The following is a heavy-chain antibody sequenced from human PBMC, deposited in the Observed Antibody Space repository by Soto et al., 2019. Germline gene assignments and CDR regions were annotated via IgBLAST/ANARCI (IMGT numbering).Heavy chain of an antibody. J-gene: IGHJ4*02. D-gene: IGHD6-19*01. V-gene: IGHV2-5*02. CDR2: IYGDDDK. CDR3: AHIVVAGLGYYFDY. Sequence: QITLKESGTTLVKPTQTLTLTCTFSGFSLSSTRMAVGWIRQPPGKALEWLALIYGDDDKRYSPFLKSRLTITKDTSKNPVVLTMSTMDPVDTARYYCAHIVVAGLGYYFDYWGQGTLVTVSS. CDR1: GFSLSSTRMA.